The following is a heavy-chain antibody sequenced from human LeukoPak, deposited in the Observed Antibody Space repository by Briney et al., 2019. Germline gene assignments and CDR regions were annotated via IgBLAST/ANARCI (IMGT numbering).Heavy chain of an antibody. J-gene: IGHJ5*02. CDR1: GYTFTSYA. Sequence: VASVKVSCKASGYTFTSYAMNWVRQAPGQGLEWMGWINTNTGNPTYAQGFTGRFVFSLDTSVSTAYLQISSLKAEDTAVYYCARVQQVLAVARLRNNWFDPWGQGTLVTVSS. CDR3: ARVQQVLAVARLRNNWFDP. V-gene: IGHV7-4-1*02. D-gene: IGHD6-19*01. CDR2: INTNTGNP.